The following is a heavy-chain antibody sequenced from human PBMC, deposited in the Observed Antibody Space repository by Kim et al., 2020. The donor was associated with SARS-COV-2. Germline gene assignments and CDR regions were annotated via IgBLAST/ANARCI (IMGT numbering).Heavy chain of an antibody. D-gene: IGHD6-19*01. Sequence: SETLSLTCTVSGGSISSYYWSWIRQPPGKGLEWIGYIYYSGSTNYNPSLKSRVTISVDTSKNQFSLKLSSVTAADTAVYYCARALPKRIGAVAGTGWFDPWGQGTLVTVSS. CDR1: GGSISSYY. J-gene: IGHJ5*02. V-gene: IGHV4-59*01. CDR2: IYYSGST. CDR3: ARALPKRIGAVAGTGWFDP.